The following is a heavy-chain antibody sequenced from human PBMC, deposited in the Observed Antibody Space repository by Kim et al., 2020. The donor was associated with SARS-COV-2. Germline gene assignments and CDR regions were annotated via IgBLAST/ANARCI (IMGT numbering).Heavy chain of an antibody. D-gene: IGHD2-21*02. Sequence: YEDVVKGRFTISRDNAKYSVYLKMNSLRAEDSAVYYGTRGCGGDCHWFDPWGEGTLVTVSS. V-gene: IGHV3-48*03. CDR3: TRGCGGDCHWFDP. J-gene: IGHJ5*02.